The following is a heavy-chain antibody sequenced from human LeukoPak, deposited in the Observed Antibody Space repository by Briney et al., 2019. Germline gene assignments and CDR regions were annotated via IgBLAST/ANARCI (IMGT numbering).Heavy chain of an antibody. V-gene: IGHV1-2*02. D-gene: IGHD1-26*01. J-gene: IGHJ5*02. Sequence: GASVKVSCKASGSPFTGSYMHWVRQAPGQGLEGTGWINPNSGGTNYAQKFQGRVTMTRDTSISTAYMELSRLRSDDTAVYYCARGLEIVGATTNWFDPWGQGTLVTVSS. CDR2: INPNSGGT. CDR1: GSPFTGSY. CDR3: ARGLEIVGATTNWFDP.